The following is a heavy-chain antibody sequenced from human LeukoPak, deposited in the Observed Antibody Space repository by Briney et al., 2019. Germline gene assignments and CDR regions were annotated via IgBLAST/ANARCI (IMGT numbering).Heavy chain of an antibody. J-gene: IGHJ4*02. Sequence: GGSLRLSCAASGFTFIRYWMSWVRQAPGKGLEWVANIKQDGSEKYYVDSVKGRFTISRDNAKNSLYLQMNSLRAEDTAVYYCADPLSSSLGYWGQGILVTVSS. CDR2: IKQDGSEK. V-gene: IGHV3-7*01. CDR1: GFTFIRYW. CDR3: ADPLSSSLGY. D-gene: IGHD6-13*01.